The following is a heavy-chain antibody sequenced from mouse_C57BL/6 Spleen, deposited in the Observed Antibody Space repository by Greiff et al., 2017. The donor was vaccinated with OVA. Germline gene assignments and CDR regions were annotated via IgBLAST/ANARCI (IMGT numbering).Heavy chain of an antibody. CDR3: ATGYYDYEGYFDV. CDR2: ISSGSSTI. CDR1: GFTFSDYG. V-gene: IGHV5-17*01. D-gene: IGHD2-4*01. Sequence: DVMLVESGGGLVKPGGSLKLSCAASGFTFSDYGMHWVRQAPEKGLEWVAYISSGSSTIYYADKVKGRFTISRDNAKNTLFLQMTSLRSEDTAMYYCATGYYDYEGYFDVWGTGTTVTVSS. J-gene: IGHJ1*03.